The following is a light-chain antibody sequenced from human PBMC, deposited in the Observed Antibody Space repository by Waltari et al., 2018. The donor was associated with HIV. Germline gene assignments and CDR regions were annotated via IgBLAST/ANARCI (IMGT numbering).Light chain of an antibody. V-gene: IGKV3-15*01. CDR2: GAS. CDR1: QSVSSN. Sequence: EIVMTQSPATLSVSPGERATLSCRASQSVSSNLAWYQQKPGQAPRLLIYGASTRATGIPARFSGSGSGTEFTLTISSLQSEDFAVYYCQHYNTCPPLTFGGGTKVEIK. J-gene: IGKJ4*01. CDR3: QHYNTCPPLT.